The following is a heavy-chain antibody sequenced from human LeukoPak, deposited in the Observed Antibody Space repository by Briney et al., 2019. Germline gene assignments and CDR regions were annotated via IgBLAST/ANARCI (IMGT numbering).Heavy chain of an antibody. V-gene: IGHV4-59*01. Sequence: SETLSLTCTVSGGSISSYYWSWIRQPPGKGLEWIGYIYYSGSTNYNPSLKSRVTISVDTSKNQFSLKLSSVAAADTAVYYCARGSHYYDSSGYYYAFDYWGQGTLVTVSS. CDR2: IYYSGST. CDR1: GGSISSYY. CDR3: ARGSHYYDSSGYYYAFDY. D-gene: IGHD3-22*01. J-gene: IGHJ4*02.